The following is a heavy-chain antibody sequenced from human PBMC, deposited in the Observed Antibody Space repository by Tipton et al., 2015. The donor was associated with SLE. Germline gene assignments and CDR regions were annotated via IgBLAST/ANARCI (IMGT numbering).Heavy chain of an antibody. CDR1: GFIFSSYS. CDR2: ISYDGSQK. J-gene: IGHJ1*01. D-gene: IGHD2-8*02. CDR3: AREDREAGGFLH. Sequence: QLVQSGGDVVQSGRSLRLSCAASGFIFSSYSMHWVRQAPGKGLEWLSAISYDGSQKSYADSVKGRFTISRDNAKNSLYLQMNSLRAEDTAVYYCAREDREAGGFLHWGQGTLVTV. V-gene: IGHV3-30*04.